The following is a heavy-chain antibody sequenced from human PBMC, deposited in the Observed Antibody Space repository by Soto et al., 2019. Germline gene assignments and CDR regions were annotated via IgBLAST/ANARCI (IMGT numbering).Heavy chain of an antibody. D-gene: IGHD2-8*01. CDR3: TRDLNGGNPFDY. CDR1: GYTLPNYS. V-gene: IGHV1-3*01. CDR2: INPGSGYT. J-gene: IGHJ4*02. Sequence: QVQFVQSGAEVQKPGASVRLSCKPSGYTLPNYSIQWVRQSAGQGLQWLGWINPGSGYTEYSQRIQGRVTLSRDNSASTFYMDLTSLTSEDTAVYFCTRDLNGGNPFDYWGQGTLVTVSS.